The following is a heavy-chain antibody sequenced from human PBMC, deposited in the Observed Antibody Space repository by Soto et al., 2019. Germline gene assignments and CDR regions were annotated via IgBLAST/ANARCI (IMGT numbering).Heavy chain of an antibody. CDR2: ITVGSSHI. D-gene: IGHD3-16*01. J-gene: IGHJ4*02. Sequence: PRGSLRLSCTGSGFPFSAYNINWVRQAPGKGLEWVSSITVGSSHIYQPNSMKGRFTISRDDAKNSVYLQIDSLRDEDTALYYCSRSPEVGVRGAYWGQGTLVTVSS. V-gene: IGHV3-21*01. CDR1: GFPFSAYN. CDR3: SRSPEVGVRGAY.